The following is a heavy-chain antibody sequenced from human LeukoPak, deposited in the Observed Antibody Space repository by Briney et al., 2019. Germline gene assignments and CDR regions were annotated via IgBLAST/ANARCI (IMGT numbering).Heavy chain of an antibody. J-gene: IGHJ4*02. V-gene: IGHV3-23*01. Sequence: GGSLRLSCAASGFTFSSYAMSWVRQAPGKGLEWVSAISGSGGSTYYADSVKGRFTISRDNSKNTLYLQMNSLRAEDTAVYYCAKTSPRSLSPKSSGWYSDYWGQGTLVTVSS. CDR3: AKTSPRSLSPKSSGWYSDY. D-gene: IGHD6-19*01. CDR1: GFTFSSYA. CDR2: ISGSGGST.